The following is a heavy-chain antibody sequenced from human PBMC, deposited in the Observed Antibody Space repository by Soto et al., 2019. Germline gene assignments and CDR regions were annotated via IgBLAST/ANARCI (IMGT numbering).Heavy chain of an antibody. Sequence: GGSLRLSCAASGFTFTNFAMSWVRQAPGKGLEWVSTISGSGRGAATFYPYYAESVKGRFTISRDNSKNTVSLQMNSLRAEDTALYYRATDTLYYGSGPSPVDWGQGTLVTVSS. CDR1: GFTFTNFA. CDR3: ATDTLYYGSGPSPVD. V-gene: IGHV3-23*01. CDR2: ISGSGRGAATFYP. D-gene: IGHD3-10*01. J-gene: IGHJ4*02.